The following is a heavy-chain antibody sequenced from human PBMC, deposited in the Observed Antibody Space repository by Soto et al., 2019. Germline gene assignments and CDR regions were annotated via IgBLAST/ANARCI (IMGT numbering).Heavy chain of an antibody. CDR2: MNWNGDSK. Sequence: EVKLVESGGGLVQPGRSLKISCAASGFTFDDFAMHWVRLAPGKGLEWVSGMNWNGDSKAYAASVKGRFTISRDNAKNSRCFEKITLRREGTPFYNAAREIIKCICLSSTSWSTWGQGILVSVSS. V-gene: IGHV3-9*01. CDR1: GFTFDDFA. CDR3: AREIIKCICLSSTSWST. J-gene: IGHJ4*02. D-gene: IGHD3-16*01.